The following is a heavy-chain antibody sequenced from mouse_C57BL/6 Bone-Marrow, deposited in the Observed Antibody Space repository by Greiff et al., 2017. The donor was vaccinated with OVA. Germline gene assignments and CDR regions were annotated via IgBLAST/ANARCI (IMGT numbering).Heavy chain of an antibody. V-gene: IGHV1-39*01. CDR1: GYSFTDYN. J-gene: IGHJ1*03. CDR3: VYDYDFWYFDV. Sequence: RVESGASVKISCKASGYSFTDYNMNWVKQSNGKSLEWIGVINPNYGTTSYNQKFKGKATLTVDQSSSTAYMQLNSLTSEDSAVYYCVYDYDFWYFDVWGTGTTVTVSS. CDR2: INPNYGTT. D-gene: IGHD2-4*01.